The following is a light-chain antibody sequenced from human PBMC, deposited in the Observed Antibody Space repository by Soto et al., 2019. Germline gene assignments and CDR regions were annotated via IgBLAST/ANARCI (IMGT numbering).Light chain of an antibody. CDR3: QQYGSSPPYS. CDR2: GAS. Sequence: EIVLTQSPGTLSLSPGERATLSCRASQSVSTFYLAWYQQKPGQDPRLLIYGASSRASGIPDRFSGSGSGTDFTLSISRLEPEDFAVYYCQQYGSSPPYSFGQGTNLEIK. V-gene: IGKV3-20*01. CDR1: QSVSTFY. J-gene: IGKJ2*01.